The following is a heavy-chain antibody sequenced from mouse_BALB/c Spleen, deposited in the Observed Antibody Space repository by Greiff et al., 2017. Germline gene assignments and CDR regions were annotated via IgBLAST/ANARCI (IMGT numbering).Heavy chain of an antibody. Sequence: EVQGVESGGGLVKPGGSLKLSCAASGFTFSSYAMSWVRQTPEKRLEWVASISSGGSTYYPDSVKGRFTISRDNARNILYLQMSSLRSEDTAMYYCAREEYYYGSRAWFAYWGQGTLVTVSA. CDR1: GFTFSSYA. CDR3: AREEYYYGSRAWFAY. V-gene: IGHV5-6-5*01. J-gene: IGHJ3*01. CDR2: ISSGGST. D-gene: IGHD1-1*01.